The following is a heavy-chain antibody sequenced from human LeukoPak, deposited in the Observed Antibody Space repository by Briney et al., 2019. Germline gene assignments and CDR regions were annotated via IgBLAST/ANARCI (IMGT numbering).Heavy chain of an antibody. Sequence: GGSLRLSCAASGFTFSDYYTSWIRQAPGKGLEWVSYISSSSSYTNYADSVKGRFTTSRDNAKNSLYLQMNSLRAEDMAVYYCARSMRSGYVFDSWGQGTLVTVSS. CDR3: ARSMRSGYVFDS. CDR1: GFTFSDYY. D-gene: IGHD5-12*01. CDR2: ISSSSSYT. J-gene: IGHJ4*02. V-gene: IGHV3-11*06.